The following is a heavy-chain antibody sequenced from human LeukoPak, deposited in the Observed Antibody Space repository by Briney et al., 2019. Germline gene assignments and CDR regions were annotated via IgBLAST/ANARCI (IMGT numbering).Heavy chain of an antibody. J-gene: IGHJ4*02. V-gene: IGHV4-59*01. CDR2: IYYSGST. Sequence: PSETLSLTCTVSGGSISSYYWSWIRQPPGKGLEWIGYIYYSGSTNYNPSLKSRVTISLDTSKNQFSLKLSSVTAADTAVYYCARDASVATGYFDYWGQGTLVTVSS. D-gene: IGHD5-12*01. CDR3: ARDASVATGYFDY. CDR1: GGSISSYY.